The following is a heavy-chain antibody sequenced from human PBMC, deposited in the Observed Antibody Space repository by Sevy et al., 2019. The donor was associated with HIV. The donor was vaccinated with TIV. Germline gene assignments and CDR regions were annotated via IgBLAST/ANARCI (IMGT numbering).Heavy chain of an antibody. CDR2: ISAYNGNT. CDR1: GYTFTSYG. V-gene: IGHV1-18*04. CDR3: ARDTYYYDSSGYYWFDY. J-gene: IGHJ4*02. D-gene: IGHD3-22*01. Sequence: ASLKVSCKASGYTFTSYGISWVRQAPGQGLEWMGWISAYNGNTNYAQKLQGRVTMTTDTSTSTAYMELRSLRSDDTAVYYCARDTYYYDSSGYYWFDYWGQGTLVTVSS.